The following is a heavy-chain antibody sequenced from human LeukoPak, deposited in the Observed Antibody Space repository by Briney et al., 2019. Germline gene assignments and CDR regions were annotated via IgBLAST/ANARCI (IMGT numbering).Heavy chain of an antibody. D-gene: IGHD3-22*01. CDR2: IYDSGST. J-gene: IGHJ1*01. CDR1: GGSIRSYY. CDR3: ARGQFYHDSTGLGV. Sequence: SETLSLTCTVSGGSIRSYYWSWIRQPPGKGLEWIGNIYDSGSTKYNPTPKSRVTISLDTSRSEFSLKLSSATAADTAVYHCARGQFYHDSTGLGVWGQGTLVTVSS. V-gene: IGHV4-59*01.